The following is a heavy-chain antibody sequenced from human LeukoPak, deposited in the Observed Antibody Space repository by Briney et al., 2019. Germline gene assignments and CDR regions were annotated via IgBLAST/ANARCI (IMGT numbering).Heavy chain of an antibody. J-gene: IGHJ4*02. V-gene: IGHV3-11*04. CDR2: ISASGSTI. Sequence: GGSLRLSCAASGFTFSDHYMSWIRQAPGKGLEWVSYISASGSTIYYADSAKGRFTISRDNTKNSLYLQMNSLRAEDTAVYYCAREPHDYTMYFFDYWGQGTLVTVSS. D-gene: IGHD4-11*01. CDR1: GFTFSDHY. CDR3: AREPHDYTMYFFDY.